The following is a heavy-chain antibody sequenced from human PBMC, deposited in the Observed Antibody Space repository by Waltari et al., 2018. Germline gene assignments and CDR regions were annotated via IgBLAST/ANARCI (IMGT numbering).Heavy chain of an antibody. J-gene: IGHJ4*02. CDR3: ATVTPGD. CDR1: GFTFSSYA. D-gene: IGHD4-4*01. V-gene: IGHV3-30-3*01. CDR2: ISYDGSNK. Sequence: QVQLVESGGGVVQPGRSLRLSCAASGFTFSSYAMHWVRQAPGKGLEWVAVISYDGSNKYYADSVKGRFTISRDNSKNTLYLQMNSLRAEDTAVYYCATVTPGDWGQGTLVTVSS.